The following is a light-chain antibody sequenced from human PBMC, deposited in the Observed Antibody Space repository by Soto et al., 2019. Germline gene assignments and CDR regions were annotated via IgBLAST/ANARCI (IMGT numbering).Light chain of an antibody. CDR1: QSISNF. CDR2: AAS. J-gene: IGKJ1*01. V-gene: IGKV1-39*01. Sequence: DIQMTQSPSSLSASVGDRVTITCRASQSISNFLNWYQQKPGKAPKLLISAASSFQGGVPSRFSGSGSGTDFTLTISSLQPEDFATYYCQQCNTFWTFGQGTKVDIK. CDR3: QQCNTFWT.